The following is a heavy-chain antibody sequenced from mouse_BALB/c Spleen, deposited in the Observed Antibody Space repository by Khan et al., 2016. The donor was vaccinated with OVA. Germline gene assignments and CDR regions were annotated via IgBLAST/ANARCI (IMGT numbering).Heavy chain of an antibody. CDR2: ISSGGDYT. D-gene: IGHD4-1*01. CDR3: ASHLTGSFAY. CDR1: GFTFSSYS. Sequence: EVELVESGGDLVKPGGSLKLSCAASGFTFSSYSMSWVRLTPDKRLEWVATISSGGDYTYYPDSVKGRFTISRDNAKNTLYLQMSSLKSEDTARYYCASHLTGSFAYWGQGTLVTVSA. J-gene: IGHJ3*01. V-gene: IGHV5-6*01.